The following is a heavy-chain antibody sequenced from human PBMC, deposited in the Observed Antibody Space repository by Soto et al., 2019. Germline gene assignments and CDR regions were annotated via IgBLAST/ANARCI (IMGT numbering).Heavy chain of an antibody. V-gene: IGHV3-9*01. CDR3: AKATVVGNRYYDILTGYYPGAFDI. Sequence: GGSLRLSCAASGFTFDDYAMHWVRQAPGKGLEWVSGISWNSGSIGYADSVKGRFTISRDNAKNSLYLQMNSLRAEDTALYYCAKATVVGNRYYDILTGYYPGAFDIWGQGTMVTVSS. CDR2: ISWNSGSI. D-gene: IGHD3-9*01. J-gene: IGHJ3*02. CDR1: GFTFDDYA.